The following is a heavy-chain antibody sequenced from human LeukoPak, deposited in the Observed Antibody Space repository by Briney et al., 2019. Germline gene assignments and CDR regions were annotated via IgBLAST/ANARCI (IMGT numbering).Heavy chain of an antibody. CDR2: ISYDGSNK. D-gene: IGHD6-19*01. CDR3: AREVAVAGYNWFDP. CDR1: GFTFSSYA. Sequence: SGGSLRLSCAASGFTFSSYAMHWVRQAPGKGLEWVAVISYDGSNKYYADSVKGRSTISRDNSKNTLYLQMNSLRAEDTAVYYCAREVAVAGYNWFDPWGQGTLVTVSS. V-gene: IGHV3-30-3*01. J-gene: IGHJ5*02.